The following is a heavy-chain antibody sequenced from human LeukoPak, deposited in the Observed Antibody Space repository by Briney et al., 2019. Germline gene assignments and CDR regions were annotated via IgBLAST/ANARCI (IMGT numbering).Heavy chain of an antibody. Sequence: GGSLRLSCAASGFTFSDYYMTWIRQAPGKGLEWVSKISSSGSTIYYADSVKGRFTISRDNAKNSLYLQMNSLRAEDTAVYYCARQREMTTIFTALGYWGQGTLVTVSS. CDR1: GFTFSDYY. J-gene: IGHJ4*02. D-gene: IGHD5-24*01. CDR3: ARQREMTTIFTALGY. CDR2: ISSSGSTI. V-gene: IGHV3-11*01.